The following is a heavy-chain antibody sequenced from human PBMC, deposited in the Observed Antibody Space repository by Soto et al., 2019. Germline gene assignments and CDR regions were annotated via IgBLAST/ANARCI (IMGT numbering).Heavy chain of an antibody. CDR3: GRDLYSRTGGGFDY. V-gene: IGHV3-48*03. D-gene: IGHD2-15*01. Sequence: GGSLRLSCAASGFTFSSYEMNWVRQAPGKGLEWVSYISSSGSTIYYADSVKGRFTISRDNAKNSLYLQMNSLRAEDTAVYCCGRDLYSRTGGGFDYWGQGALVTVSS. CDR2: ISSSGSTI. CDR1: GFTFSSYE. J-gene: IGHJ4*02.